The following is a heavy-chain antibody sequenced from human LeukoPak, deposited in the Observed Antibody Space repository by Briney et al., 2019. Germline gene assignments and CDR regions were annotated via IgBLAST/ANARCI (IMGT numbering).Heavy chain of an antibody. J-gene: IGHJ6*04. Sequence: GGSLRLSCAASGFTFSSYEMNWVRQAPGKGLEWVSYISSSGGTIYYADSVKGRFTISRDNAKNSLYLQMDSLRAEDTAVYYCAELGITMIGGVWGKGTTVTISS. CDR1: GFTFSSYE. V-gene: IGHV3-48*03. D-gene: IGHD3-10*02. CDR3: AELGITMIGGV. CDR2: ISSSGGTI.